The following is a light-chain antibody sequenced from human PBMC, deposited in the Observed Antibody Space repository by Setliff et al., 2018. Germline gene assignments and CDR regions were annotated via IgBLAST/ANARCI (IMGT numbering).Light chain of an antibody. Sequence: EIVLTQSPVTLSLSPGERATLSCRASQSVHNTLAWYQQRPGQAPRLLIHDASNRATGIPARFSGSGSGTDYTLTISSLEPEDFAVYFCQQRYKWPITFGQGTRLEIK. J-gene: IGKJ5*01. V-gene: IGKV3-11*01. CDR3: QQRYKWPIT. CDR1: QSVHNT. CDR2: DAS.